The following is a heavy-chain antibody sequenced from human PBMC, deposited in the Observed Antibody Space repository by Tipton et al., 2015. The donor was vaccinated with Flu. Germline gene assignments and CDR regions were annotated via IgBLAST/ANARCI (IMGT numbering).Heavy chain of an antibody. D-gene: IGHD5-12*01. CDR1: GGSISSYY. J-gene: IGHJ5*02. CDR3: ARDRASGYDWNWFNP. Sequence: TLSLTCTVSGGSISSYYWSWIRQPAGKGLEWIGRFYTSGSTNYNPSLKSRVTMSVDTSKNQFSLKLSSVTAADTAVYYCARDRASGYDWNWFNPWGQGTLVTVSS. CDR2: FYTSGST. V-gene: IGHV4-4*07.